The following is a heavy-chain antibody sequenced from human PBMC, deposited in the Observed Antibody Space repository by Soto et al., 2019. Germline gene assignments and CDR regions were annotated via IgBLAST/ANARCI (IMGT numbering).Heavy chain of an antibody. V-gene: IGHV3-33*01. CDR1: GFTFSSYG. Sequence: QVQLVESGGGVVQPGRSLRLSCAASGFTFSSYGMHWVRQAPGKGLEWVAVIWYDGSNKYYADSVKGRFTISRDNSKNTLYLQMNSLRAEDTAVYYCARGVLRFLEWLLSSPEDWYFDLWGRGTLVTVSS. D-gene: IGHD3-3*01. CDR3: ARGVLRFLEWLLSSPEDWYFDL. CDR2: IWYDGSNK. J-gene: IGHJ2*01.